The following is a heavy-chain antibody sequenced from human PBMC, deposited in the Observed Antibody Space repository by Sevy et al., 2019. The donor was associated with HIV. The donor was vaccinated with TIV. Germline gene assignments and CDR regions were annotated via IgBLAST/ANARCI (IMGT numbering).Heavy chain of an antibody. V-gene: IGHV1-69*13. D-gene: IGHD2-8*01. Sequence: ASVKVSCKASGGTFSSYAISWVRQAPGQGLEWMGGIIPIFGTANYAQKFQGRVRITGDESTSTAYMELSSLRSADTAVYYWARTYCTNGVCPFPLYNSFDPWGQGTLVTVSS. CDR2: IIPIFGTA. CDR1: GGTFSSYA. J-gene: IGHJ5*02. CDR3: ARTYCTNGVCPFPLYNSFDP.